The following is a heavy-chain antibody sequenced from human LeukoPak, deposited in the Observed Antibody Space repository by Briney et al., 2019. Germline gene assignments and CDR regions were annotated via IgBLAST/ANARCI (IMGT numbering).Heavy chain of an antibody. CDR3: ARDPLY. J-gene: IGHJ4*02. Sequence: GRSLRPSCAASGFTFSSYAMHWVRQAPGKGLEWLAVISYDGSNKYYADSVKGRFTISRDNSKNTLYLQMNSLRAEDTAVYYCARDPLYWGQGTLVTVSS. CDR2: ISYDGSNK. CDR1: GFTFSSYA. V-gene: IGHV3-30*04.